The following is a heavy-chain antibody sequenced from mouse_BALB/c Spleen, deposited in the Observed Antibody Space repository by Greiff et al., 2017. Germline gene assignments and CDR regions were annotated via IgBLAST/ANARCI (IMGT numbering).Heavy chain of an antibody. Sequence: QVQLKESGPGLVAPSQSLSITCTVSGFSLTSYGVHWVRQPPGKGLEWLGVIWAGGSTNYNSALMSRLSISKDNSKSQVFLKMNSLQTDDTAMYYCARGSGEFAYWGQGTLVTVSA. CDR2: IWAGGST. V-gene: IGHV2-9*02. CDR1: GFSLTSYG. CDR3: ARGSGEFAY. D-gene: IGHD3-2*02. J-gene: IGHJ3*01.